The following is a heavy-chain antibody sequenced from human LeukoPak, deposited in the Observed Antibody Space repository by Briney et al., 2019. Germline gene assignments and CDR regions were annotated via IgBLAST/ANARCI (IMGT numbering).Heavy chain of an antibody. CDR1: GYIFTDFY. CDR2: INPNNGGT. J-gene: IGHJ5*02. CDR3: ARGLLPMSNWFDP. Sequence: ASVKVSCEASGYIFTDFYIHGVRRTAGQGLEWIGCINPNNGGTTYAQRFQGRVSMTRDTSITTAYMQLTRLRSDDTAVYYCARGLLPMSNWFDPWGLGTVVTVSS. D-gene: IGHD2-15*01. V-gene: IGHV1-2*02.